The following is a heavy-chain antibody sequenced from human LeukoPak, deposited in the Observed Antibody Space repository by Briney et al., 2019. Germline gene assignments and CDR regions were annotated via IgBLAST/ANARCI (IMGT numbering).Heavy chain of an antibody. V-gene: IGHV3-21*01. Sequence: PGGSLRLSCAASGFTFSSYSMNWVRQAPGKGLEWVSSISSSSSYIYYADSVKGRFTISRDNAKNSLYLQMNSLRAEDTAVYYCASGITIFGVASDDAFDIWGQGTMVTVSS. D-gene: IGHD3-3*01. J-gene: IGHJ3*02. CDR1: GFTFSSYS. CDR2: ISSSSSYI. CDR3: ASGITIFGVASDDAFDI.